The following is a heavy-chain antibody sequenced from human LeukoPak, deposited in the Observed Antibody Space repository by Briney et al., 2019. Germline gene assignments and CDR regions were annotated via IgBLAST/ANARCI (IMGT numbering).Heavy chain of an antibody. Sequence: PSETLSLTCSVSGASISNYCWSWIRQPAGKGLEFIGLFYNSGSTNCNPSLKSRVTMSVDTSKNQFSLKLSSVTAADTAVYYCARGGFGELPPYYFDYWGQGTLVTVSS. V-gene: IGHV4-4*07. CDR3: ARGGFGELPPYYFDY. CDR1: GASISNYC. D-gene: IGHD3-10*01. J-gene: IGHJ4*02. CDR2: FYNSGST.